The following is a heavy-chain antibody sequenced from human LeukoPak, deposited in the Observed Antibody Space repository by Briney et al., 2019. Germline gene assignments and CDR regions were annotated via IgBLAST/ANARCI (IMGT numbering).Heavy chain of an antibody. D-gene: IGHD3-10*01. J-gene: IGHJ4*02. V-gene: IGHV3-15*01. CDR2: IKSKTDGGTT. Sequence: PGGSLRLSCAASGFTFRSYEMNWVRQAPGKGLEWVGRIKSKTDGGTTDYAAPVKGRFTISRDDSKNTLYLQMNSLKTEDTAVYYCTTRKLFRLLWFGELSGDPPTYWGQGTLVTVSS. CDR1: GFTFRSYE. CDR3: TTRKLFRLLWFGELSGDPPTY.